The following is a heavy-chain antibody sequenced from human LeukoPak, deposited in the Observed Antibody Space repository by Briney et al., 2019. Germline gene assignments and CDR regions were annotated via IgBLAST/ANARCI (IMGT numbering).Heavy chain of an antibody. CDR1: GYSFNTYW. Sequence: NHGESLKISCKGSGYSFNTYWIGWVRQMPGKGLEWMGIIYPGDSDTRYSPPFQDQVTISADKSISTAYLQWSSLKASDTAMYYCARQVVTADGYYSGMDVWGQGTTVTVSS. V-gene: IGHV5-51*01. CDR3: ARQVVTADGYYSGMDV. D-gene: IGHD2-21*02. J-gene: IGHJ6*02. CDR2: IYPGDSDT.